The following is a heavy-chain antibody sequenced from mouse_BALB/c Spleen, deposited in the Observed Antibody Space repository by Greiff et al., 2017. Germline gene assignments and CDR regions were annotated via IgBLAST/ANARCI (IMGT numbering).Heavy chain of an antibody. J-gene: IGHJ3*01. Sequence: EVKVVESGGGLVKPGGSLKLSCAASGFTFSDYYMYWVRQTPEKRLEWVATISDGGSYTYYPDSVKGRFTISRDNAKNNLYLQMSSLKSEDTAMYYCASDGDGYGFAYWGQGTLVTVSA. D-gene: IGHD2-2*01. V-gene: IGHV5-4*02. CDR1: GFTFSDYY. CDR3: ASDGDGYGFAY. CDR2: ISDGGSYT.